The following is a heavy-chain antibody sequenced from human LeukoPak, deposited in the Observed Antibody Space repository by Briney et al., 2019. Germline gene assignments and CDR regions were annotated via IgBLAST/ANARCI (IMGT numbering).Heavy chain of an antibody. Sequence: SETLSLTCTVSGVSISSVGYYWSRIRQYPGKGLEWIGYISYSGNTYYNPSLKSRVSISVDTSRNQFSLRLSSVTAADTAVYYCARVIRYAFDLWGQGTVITVSS. CDR3: ARVIRYAFDL. V-gene: IGHV4-31*03. D-gene: IGHD3-3*01. CDR2: ISYSGNT. J-gene: IGHJ3*01. CDR1: GVSISSVGYY.